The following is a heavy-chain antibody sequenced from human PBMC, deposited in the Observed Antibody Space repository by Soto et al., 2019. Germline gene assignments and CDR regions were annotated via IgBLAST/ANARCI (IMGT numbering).Heavy chain of an antibody. CDR2: INPSGGST. D-gene: IGHD2-15*01. Sequence: ASVKVSCKASGYTFTSYYMHWVRHAPGQGLEWMVIINPSGGSTSYAQKFQGRVTMTRDTSTSTVYMELSSLRSEDAAVYYCARDPDVFHWSGDSCSTGGMDVWGQGTPVTVSS. CDR1: GYTFTSYY. V-gene: IGHV1-46*01. J-gene: IGHJ6*02. CDR3: ARDPDVFHWSGDSCSTGGMDV.